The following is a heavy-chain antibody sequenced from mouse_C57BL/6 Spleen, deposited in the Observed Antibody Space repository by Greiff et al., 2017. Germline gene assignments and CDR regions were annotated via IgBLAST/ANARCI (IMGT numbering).Heavy chain of an antibody. CDR1: GYTFTSYW. D-gene: IGHD1-1*01. J-gene: IGHJ3*01. CDR3: ARWEFTTVVAKAY. CDR2: IDPSDSYT. V-gene: IGHV1-59*01. Sequence: QVQLQQPGAELVRPGTSVKLSCKASGYTFTSYWMHWVKQRPGQGLEWIGVIDPSDSYTNYNQKFKGKATLTVDTSSSTAYMQLSRLTSEDSAVYYCARWEFTTVVAKAYWGQGTLVTVSA.